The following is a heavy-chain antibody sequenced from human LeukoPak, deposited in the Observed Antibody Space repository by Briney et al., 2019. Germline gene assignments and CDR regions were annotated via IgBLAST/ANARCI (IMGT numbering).Heavy chain of an antibody. V-gene: IGHV4-34*01. CDR2: INHSGST. CDR3: ARDGGDDGDY. CDR1: GGSFSGYY. D-gene: IGHD1-1*01. Sequence: SETLSLTCAVYGGSFSGYYWSWIRQPPGKGLEWIGEINHSGSTNYNPSLKSRVTISVDTSKNQFSLKLSSVTAADTAVYYCARDGGDDGDYWGQGTLVTASS. J-gene: IGHJ4*02.